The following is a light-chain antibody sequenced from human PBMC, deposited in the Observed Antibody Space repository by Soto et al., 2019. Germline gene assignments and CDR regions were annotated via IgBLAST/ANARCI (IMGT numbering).Light chain of an antibody. J-gene: IGKJ1*01. CDR3: QQYGYSPRT. CDR2: GAS. CDR1: QSVRSNS. V-gene: IGKV3-20*01. Sequence: GLTQAPGTLSLSPGERATLSFRASQSVRSNSLPSYQLKPGPARCLLSYGASSRATGIPDRFSGSGSGTDFTLTISSLDPEDFAVYFCQQYGYSPRTFGQGTKVDIK.